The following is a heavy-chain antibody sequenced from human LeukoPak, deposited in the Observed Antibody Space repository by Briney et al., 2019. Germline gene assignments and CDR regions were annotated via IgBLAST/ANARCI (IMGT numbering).Heavy chain of an antibody. CDR1: GGSISSGGYS. CDR2: IYHSGST. V-gene: IGHV4-30-2*01. J-gene: IGHJ6*04. D-gene: IGHD2-2*01. Sequence: PSETLSLTRAVSGGSISSGGYSWSWLRQPPGKGLEWIGYIYHSGSTYYNPSLKSRVTISVDRSKNQFSLKLSSATAADTAVYYCASSSTGYCSSTSCYYYYYGMDVWGKGTTVTVSS. CDR3: ASSSTGYCSSTSCYYYYYGMDV.